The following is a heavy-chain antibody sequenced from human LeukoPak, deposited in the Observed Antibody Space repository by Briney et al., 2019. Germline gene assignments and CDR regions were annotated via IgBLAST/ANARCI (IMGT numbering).Heavy chain of an antibody. Sequence: GGSLRLSCAASGFTFSSYAMHWVRQAPGKGLEWVAVISYDGSNKYYADSVKGRFTISRDNAKNSLYLQMNSLRAEDTAVYYCARESVIDYYDSSGYEYFDYWGQGTLVTVSS. CDR2: ISYDGSNK. J-gene: IGHJ4*02. CDR3: ARESVIDYYDSSGYEYFDY. D-gene: IGHD3-22*01. CDR1: GFTFSSYA. V-gene: IGHV3-30*04.